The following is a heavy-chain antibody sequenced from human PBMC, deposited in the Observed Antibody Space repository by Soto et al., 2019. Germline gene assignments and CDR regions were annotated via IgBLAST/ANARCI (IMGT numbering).Heavy chain of an antibody. J-gene: IGHJ4*02. V-gene: IGHV3-30*18. CDR1: GFTFSSYG. Sequence: GGSLRLSCAASGFTFSSYGMHWVRQAPGKGLEWVAVISYDGSNKYYADSVKGRFTISRDNSKNTLYLQMNSLRAEDTAVYYCAKERRYFDWLPTSYFDYWGQGTLVTVSS. D-gene: IGHD3-9*01. CDR2: ISYDGSNK. CDR3: AKERRYFDWLPTSYFDY.